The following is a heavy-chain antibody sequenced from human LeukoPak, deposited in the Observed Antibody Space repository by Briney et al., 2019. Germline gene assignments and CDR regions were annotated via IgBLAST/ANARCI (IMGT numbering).Heavy chain of an antibody. J-gene: IGHJ6*03. CDR3: ARVGQLRVLDYYCYYMDV. V-gene: IGHV4-59*11. CDR2: IYYSGST. CDR1: GGSISSHY. Sequence: SETLSLTCTVSGGSISSHYWSWIRQPPGKGLEWIGYIYYSGSTNYNPSLKSRVTISVDTSKNQFSLKLSSVTAADTAVYYCARVGQLRVLDYYCYYMDVWGKGTTVTVSS. D-gene: IGHD6-6*01.